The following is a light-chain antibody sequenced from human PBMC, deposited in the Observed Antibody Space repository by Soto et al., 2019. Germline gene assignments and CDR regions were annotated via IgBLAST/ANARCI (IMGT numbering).Light chain of an antibody. CDR1: SSDVGSYNL. CDR3: CSYADSGTSYV. J-gene: IGLJ1*01. CDR2: EVS. Sequence: QSVPTQPASVSGAPGQSSTISCTGASSDVGSYNLVSWYQQHPGKAPKLMIYEVSKRPSGVSNRFSGSKSGNTASLTISGLQAEDEADYYCCSYADSGTSYVLGTGTKVTVL. V-gene: IGLV2-23*02.